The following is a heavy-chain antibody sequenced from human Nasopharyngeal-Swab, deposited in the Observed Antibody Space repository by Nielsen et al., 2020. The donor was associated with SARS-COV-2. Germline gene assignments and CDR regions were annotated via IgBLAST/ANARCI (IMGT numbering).Heavy chain of an antibody. CDR2: IYYSGTT. CDR1: GASISSSNYY. J-gene: IGHJ4*01. V-gene: IGHV4-39*01. D-gene: IGHD6-19*01. CDR3: ARHSSGWSFDY. Sequence: SEPLSLTCTVSGASISSSNYYWGWIRQPPGKGLEWIGTIYYSGTTYFNPSLNRRVTMSVDTSKHQFSLNLSSVTAADTALYYCARHSSGWSFDYWDHGTLVTVSS.